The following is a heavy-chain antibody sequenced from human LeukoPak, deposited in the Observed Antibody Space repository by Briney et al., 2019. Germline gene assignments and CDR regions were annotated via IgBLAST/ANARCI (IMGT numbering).Heavy chain of an antibody. V-gene: IGHV6-1*01. Sequence: SQTLSLTCVVSGDTVSSKNGAWNCHRQSPSRGLEWLGRTYYRSKWYNDYAESMEGRMTISQDTPKNQYSLHLNSVTPDDTAVYYCARDFGTTGWHTFDYWGQGTLVTVSS. CDR2: TYYRSKWYN. CDR1: GDTVSSKNGA. J-gene: IGHJ4*02. CDR3: ARDFGTTGWHTFDY. D-gene: IGHD6-19*01.